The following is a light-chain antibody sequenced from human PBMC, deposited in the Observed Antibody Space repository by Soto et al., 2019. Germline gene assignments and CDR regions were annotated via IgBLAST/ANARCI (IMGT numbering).Light chain of an antibody. J-gene: IGLJ3*02. CDR1: SSDIGGYNY. CDR2: GVS. V-gene: IGLV2-14*01. CDR3: SSYTSSSTRL. Sequence: QSALTQPASVSGSPGQSITISCTGTSSDIGGYNYVSWYQQHPGKAPKLMIYGVSNRPSGVSNRFSGSKSGNTASLTISGLKAEDEADYYCSSYTSSSTRLFGGGTKLTVL.